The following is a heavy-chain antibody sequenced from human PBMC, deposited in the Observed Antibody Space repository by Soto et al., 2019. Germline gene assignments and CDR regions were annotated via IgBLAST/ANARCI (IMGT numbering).Heavy chain of an antibody. CDR1: GFSISDYW. CDR2: IHSEGINT. D-gene: IGHD1-26*01. Sequence: GGSLRLSCVASGFSISDYWMHWVRQAPGEGLVWVSRIHSEGINTDYADSVKGRFSISRDNAKNTVYLQMNGLKAEDTAVYYCVRDGRWLQAYYFDYWGQGTLVTVSS. CDR3: VRDGRWLQAYYFDY. V-gene: IGHV3-74*01. J-gene: IGHJ4*02.